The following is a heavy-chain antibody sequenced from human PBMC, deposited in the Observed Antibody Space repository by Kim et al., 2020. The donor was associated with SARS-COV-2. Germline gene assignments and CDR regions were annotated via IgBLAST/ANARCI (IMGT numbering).Heavy chain of an antibody. V-gene: IGHV6-1*01. J-gene: IGHJ6*02. CDR3: ARAGSSPRYGMDV. Sequence: YAVSVTSRMTINPDTSKNKFYLQLNYVTPEDTAVYYCARAGSSPRYGMDVWGQGTTVTVSS. D-gene: IGHD1-26*01.